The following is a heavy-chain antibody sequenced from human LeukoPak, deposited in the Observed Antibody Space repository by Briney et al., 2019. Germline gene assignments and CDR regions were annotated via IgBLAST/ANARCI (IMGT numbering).Heavy chain of an antibody. J-gene: IGHJ4*02. CDR1: GFTFSSYS. D-gene: IGHD3-9*01. Sequence: GGSLRLSCATSGFTFSSYSMNWVRQAPGKGLEWVSFISSSNNYIYYADSVKGRFTISRDNSKNTLYLQMNSLRAEDTAVYYCAKRTVYYDILSGHPDYWGEGPVVTVSS. V-gene: IGHV3-21*04. CDR2: ISSSNNYI. CDR3: AKRTVYYDILSGHPDY.